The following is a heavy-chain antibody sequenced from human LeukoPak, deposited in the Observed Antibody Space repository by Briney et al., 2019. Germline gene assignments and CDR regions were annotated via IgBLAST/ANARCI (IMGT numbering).Heavy chain of an antibody. CDR1: GYTFTDYY. D-gene: IGHD2-15*01. CDR2: INPNSGGT. CDR3: ARDPCSGGSCYLYHFDY. Sequence: GASVKVSCKASGYTFTDYYMHWVRQAPGQGLQWMGRINPNSGGTKYAQKFQGRVTMTRDTSISTAYMELSRLSSDDTAVYYCARDPCSGGSCYLYHFDYWGREPWSPSPQ. J-gene: IGHJ4*02. V-gene: IGHV1-2*06.